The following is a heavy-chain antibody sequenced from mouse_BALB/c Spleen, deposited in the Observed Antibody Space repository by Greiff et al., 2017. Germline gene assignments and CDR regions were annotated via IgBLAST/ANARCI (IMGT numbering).Heavy chain of an antibody. Sequence: QVQLQQSGAELVKPGASVKLSCKASGYTFTSYYMYWVKQRPGQGLEWIGEINPSNGGTNFNEKFKSKATLTVDKSSSTAYMQLSSLTSEDSEVYYCTRGRSYGAMDDWGQGTSVTVSS. CDR1: GYTFTSYY. D-gene: IGHD1-1*01. CDR2: INPSNGGT. CDR3: TRGRSYGAMDD. J-gene: IGHJ4*01. V-gene: IGHV1S81*02.